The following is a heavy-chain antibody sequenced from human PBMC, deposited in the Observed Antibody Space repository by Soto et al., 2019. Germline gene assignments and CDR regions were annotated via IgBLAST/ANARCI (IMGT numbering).Heavy chain of an antibody. J-gene: IGHJ4*02. CDR1: GFTFSSYS. Sequence: EVQLVESGGGLVQPGGSLRLSCAASGFTFSSYSMNWVRQAPGKGLEWVSSISSSSSYIYYADSVKGRFTISRDNAKNSLYLQMNSLRAEDTAVYYCARRVENDFWSGQIDYWGQGTLVTVSS. CDR2: ISSSSSYI. D-gene: IGHD3-3*01. V-gene: IGHV3-21*01. CDR3: ARRVENDFWSGQIDY.